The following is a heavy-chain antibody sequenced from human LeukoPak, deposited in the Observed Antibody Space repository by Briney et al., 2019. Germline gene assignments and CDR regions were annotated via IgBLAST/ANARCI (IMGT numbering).Heavy chain of an antibody. Sequence: ASVKVSCKASGYSFSGYYMHWVRQAPGQGLEWMGWINPNTGGTNYAQKFQGRVNMTRDTSISTAYMELSSLRSEDTAVYYCARASPIVGATNYFDYWGQGTLVTVSS. V-gene: IGHV1-2*02. CDR1: GYSFSGYY. CDR3: ARASPIVGATNYFDY. CDR2: INPNTGGT. D-gene: IGHD1-26*01. J-gene: IGHJ4*02.